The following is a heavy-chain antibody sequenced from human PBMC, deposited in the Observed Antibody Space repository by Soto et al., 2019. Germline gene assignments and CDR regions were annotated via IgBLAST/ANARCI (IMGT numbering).Heavy chain of an antibody. CDR1: GFTFTSSA. CDR3: AADFSYYDFWSGYFTDASDI. CDR2: IVVGSGNT. J-gene: IGHJ3*02. V-gene: IGHV1-58*01. Sequence: SVKVSCKASGFTFTSSAVQWVRQARGQRLEWIGWIVVGSGNTNYAQKFQERVTITRDMSTSTAYMELSSLRSEDTAVYYCAADFSYYDFWSGYFTDASDIWGQGTMVTVSS. D-gene: IGHD3-3*01.